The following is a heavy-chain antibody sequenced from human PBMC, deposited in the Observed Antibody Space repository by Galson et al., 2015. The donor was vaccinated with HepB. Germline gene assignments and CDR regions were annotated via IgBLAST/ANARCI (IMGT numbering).Heavy chain of an antibody. CDR3: ARLGHLSGYSSR. CDR2: IGSKAHNYAT. D-gene: IGHD6-13*01. V-gene: IGHV3-73*01. J-gene: IGHJ4*02. CDR1: GFTFSGSA. Sequence: SLRLSCAASGFTFSGSAIHWVRQASGKGLEWVGRIGSKAHNYATAYTASVKGRFTISRDDSKNTAYLQMHSLKTADTAVYYCARLGHLSGYSSRWGQGTLVTVSS.